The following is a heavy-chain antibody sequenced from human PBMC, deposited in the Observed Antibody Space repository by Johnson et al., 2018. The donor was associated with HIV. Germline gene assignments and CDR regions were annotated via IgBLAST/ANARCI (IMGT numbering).Heavy chain of an antibody. CDR2: ISYEGSTK. Sequence: VQLVESGGGVVQPGRSLRLSCAASGFTFGTFAMHWVCQAPGKGLEWVAVISYEGSTKYYADSVKGRFTISRDNSKKTLSLQMNSLRPEDTAVYYCAKSSSATYYGDAFDMWGQGTMVTVSS. V-gene: IGHV3-30*04. D-gene: IGHD3-10*01. CDR3: AKSSSATYYGDAFDM. CDR1: GFTFGTFA. J-gene: IGHJ3*02.